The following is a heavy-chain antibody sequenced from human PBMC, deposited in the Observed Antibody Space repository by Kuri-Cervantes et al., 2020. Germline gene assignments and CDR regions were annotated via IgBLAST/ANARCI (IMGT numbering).Heavy chain of an antibody. V-gene: IGHV3-7*03. J-gene: IGHJ4*02. CDR1: GFTFSSYA. Sequence: GGSLRLSCAASGFTFSSYAMSWVRQAPGRGLEWVANIKADESEIHYLDSVRGRFTISRDNAKNSLYLQMNSLRVEDTGTYYCARDWGKFSQDFWGQGTLVTVSS. CDR3: ARDWGKFSQDF. D-gene: IGHD3-16*01. CDR2: IKADESEI.